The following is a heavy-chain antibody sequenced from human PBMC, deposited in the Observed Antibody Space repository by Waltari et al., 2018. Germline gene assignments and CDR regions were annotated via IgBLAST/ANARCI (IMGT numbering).Heavy chain of an antibody. D-gene: IGHD3-16*02. CDR3: ARDARLSFVISKNGMDV. J-gene: IGHJ6*02. CDR1: GGSISSGGYY. V-gene: IGHV4-31*03. CDR2: IYYSGST. Sequence: QVQLQESGPGLVKPSQTLSLTCTVSGGSISSGGYYWGWIRQHPGKGLEWIGYIYYSGSTYYNPSLKSRVTIAVDTSKNQFSLKLSSVTAADTAVYYCARDARLSFVISKNGMDVWGQGTTVTVSS.